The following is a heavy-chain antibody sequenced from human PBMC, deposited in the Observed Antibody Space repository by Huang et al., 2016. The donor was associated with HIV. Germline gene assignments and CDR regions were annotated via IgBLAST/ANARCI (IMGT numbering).Heavy chain of an antibody. CDR2: IIPRFGTR. D-gene: IGHD3-16*01. Sequence: QVKLVQSGAEVRKPGSSVKVSCRGSGGSFNNFGINWVRQAPGQGLEWMGGIIPRFGTRNDAQRFKDRVTITADGTTGVVHLEVTSLRSDDTAVYFCAKRGGAWGSPYAFDLWGPGTMVTVSS. J-gene: IGHJ3*01. CDR3: AKRGGAWGSPYAFDL. CDR1: GGSFNNFG. V-gene: IGHV1-69*13.